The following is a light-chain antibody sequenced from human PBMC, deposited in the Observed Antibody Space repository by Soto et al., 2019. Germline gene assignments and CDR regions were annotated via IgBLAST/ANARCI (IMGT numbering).Light chain of an antibody. CDR2: EVT. Sequence: QSALTQPASVSGSPGQSITISCTGTSSDVGGYNHVSWYQQHPGKAPKLIIYEVTNRPSGVSSRFSGSKSGNTASLTISGLQAEDEADYFCNSYTAQNTRMFGGGTKLTVL. V-gene: IGLV2-14*01. J-gene: IGLJ3*02. CDR3: NSYTAQNTRM. CDR1: SSDVGGYNH.